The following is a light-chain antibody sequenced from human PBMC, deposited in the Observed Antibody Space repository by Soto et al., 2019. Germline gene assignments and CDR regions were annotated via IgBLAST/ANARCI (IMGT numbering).Light chain of an antibody. CDR3: QPRSTWPPIP. Sequence: TLSVSPGERATLSCRASQSISSNLAWYQQKPGQAPRLLMFRTSSRATGFPARFSGSGSGTDFTLTISSLYPEDFGVHYCQPRSTWPPIPSAPGTRLAIK. V-gene: IGKV3-11*01. CDR2: RTS. CDR1: QSISSN. J-gene: IGKJ5*01.